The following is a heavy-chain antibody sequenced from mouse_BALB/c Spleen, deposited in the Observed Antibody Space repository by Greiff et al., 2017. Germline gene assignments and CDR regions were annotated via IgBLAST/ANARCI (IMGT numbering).Heavy chain of an antibody. CDR1: GYTFSSYW. CDR3: ARLEARGRGDYY. V-gene: IGHV1-9*01. CDR2: ILPGSGST. J-gene: IGHJ2*01. Sequence: QVQLQQSGAELMKPGASVKISCKATGYTFSSYWIEWVKQRPGHGLEWIGEILPGSGSTNYNEKFKGKATFTADTSSNTAYMQLSSLTSEDSAVYYCARLEARGRGDYYWGQGTTLTVSS. D-gene: IGHD3-1*01.